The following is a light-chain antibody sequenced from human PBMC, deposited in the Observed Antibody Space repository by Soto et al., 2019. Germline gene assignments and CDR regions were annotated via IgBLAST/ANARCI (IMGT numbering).Light chain of an antibody. J-gene: IGKJ4*01. Sequence: DIQMTQSPSTVSASVGDRVTITWRASQSISSYLNWYQQKPGKAPKLLIYAASSLQSGVPSRFSGSGSGTDFTLTISSLQPEDFATYYCQQSYSTPLTFGGGTKVDIK. CDR1: QSISSY. V-gene: IGKV1-39*01. CDR2: AAS. CDR3: QQSYSTPLT.